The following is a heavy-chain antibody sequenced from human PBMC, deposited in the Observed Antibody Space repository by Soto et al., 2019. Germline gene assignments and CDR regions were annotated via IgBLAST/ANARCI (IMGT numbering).Heavy chain of an antibody. CDR3: ARGSGIVALPGELEDVKYDY. CDR2: INESGST. Sequence: QVQLQQWGAGLVKPSETLSLSCAVYGQSFSGHSWAWIRQPPGTGLEWIGEINESGSTYYNPSLTSRVTVSTDSANNLFAVKLSSLSAADTAAYFCARGSGIVALPGELEDVKYDYWGQGTLVNVSS. D-gene: IGHD1-1*01. J-gene: IGHJ4*02. CDR1: GQSFSGHS. V-gene: IGHV4-34*01.